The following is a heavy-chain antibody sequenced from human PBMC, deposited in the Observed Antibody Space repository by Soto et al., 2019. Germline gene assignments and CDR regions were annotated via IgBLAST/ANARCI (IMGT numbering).Heavy chain of an antibody. Sequence: ASVKVSCKASGYTFTSYAMHWVRQAPGQRLEWMGWINAGNGNTKYSQKFQGRVTITRDTSASTAYMELSSLRSEDTAVYYCARSRWELLRIAFDIWGQGTMVTVSS. V-gene: IGHV1-3*01. CDR3: ARSRWELLRIAFDI. J-gene: IGHJ3*02. D-gene: IGHD1-26*01. CDR2: INAGNGNT. CDR1: GYTFTSYA.